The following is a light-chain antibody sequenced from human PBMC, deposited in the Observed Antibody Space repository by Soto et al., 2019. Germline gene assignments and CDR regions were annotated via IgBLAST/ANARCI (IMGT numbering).Light chain of an antibody. Sequence: IVMTQYPATRSVSPGERATLSWGASQSVSRNVAWYQQKPGQAPRLLIYGASTRAHGIPARFSGSGCGTEFSLTLRRLPSADFAIYYRSPYTNWPPWTFGQGTKVDI. V-gene: IGKV3-15*01. CDR1: QSVSRN. J-gene: IGKJ1*01. CDR3: SPYTNWPPWT. CDR2: GAS.